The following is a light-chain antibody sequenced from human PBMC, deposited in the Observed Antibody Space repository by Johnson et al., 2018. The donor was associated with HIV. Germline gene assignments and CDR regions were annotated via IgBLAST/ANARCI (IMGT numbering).Light chain of an antibody. CDR3: AAWDDSLNGYV. J-gene: IGLJ1*01. CDR1: SSNIGNNT. CDR2: RIT. V-gene: IGLV1-44*01. Sequence: QSVLTQPPSASGTPGQRVTISCSGSSSNIGNNTVNWYQQLPGTAPKLLIYRITHRPSGIPGRFTGSKSGTSASLAISGLQAEDEAEYYCAAWDDSLNGYVFGTGTKVTVL.